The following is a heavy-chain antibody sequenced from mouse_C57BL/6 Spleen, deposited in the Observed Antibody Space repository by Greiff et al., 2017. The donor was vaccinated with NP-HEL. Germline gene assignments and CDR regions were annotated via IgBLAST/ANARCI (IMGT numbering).Heavy chain of an antibody. CDR2: ISSGSSNI. J-gene: IGHJ1*03. V-gene: IGHV5-17*01. CDR1: GFTFSDYG. CDR3: ARHYGSTHWYFDV. D-gene: IGHD1-1*01. Sequence: EVKVVESGGGLVKPGGSLKLSCAASGFTFSDYGMHWVRQAPEKGLEWVAYISSGSSNIYYADTVKGRFTISRDNAKNTLFLQMTSLRSEDTAMYYCARHYGSTHWYFDVWGTGTTVTVSS.